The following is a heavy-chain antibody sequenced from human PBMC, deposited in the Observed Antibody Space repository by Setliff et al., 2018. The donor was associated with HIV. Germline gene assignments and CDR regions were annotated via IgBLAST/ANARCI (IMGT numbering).Heavy chain of an antibody. D-gene: IGHD3-22*01. J-gene: IGHJ4*02. CDR1: GGTFSSYA. Sequence: SVKVSCKASGGTFSSYAISWVRQAPGQGLEWMGRIIPIFGTANYAQKFQGRVTITADESTSTAYMELSSLRSEDTAVYYCAATYYYDSSGLHGFDYWGQGTLVTVSS. V-gene: IGHV1-69*13. CDR3: AATYYYDSSGLHGFDY. CDR2: IIPIFGTA.